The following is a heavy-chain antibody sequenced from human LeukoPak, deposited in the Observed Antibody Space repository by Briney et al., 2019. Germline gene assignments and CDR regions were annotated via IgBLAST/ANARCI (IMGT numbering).Heavy chain of an antibody. J-gene: IGHJ4*02. CDR1: GGAFSSYA. Sequence: GASVKVSCKASGGAFSSYAISWVRQAPGQGLEWMGRIIPIFGTANYAQKFQGRVTITADKSTSTAYMELSSLRSEDTAVYYCASQGAYYSSSWYTYWGQGTLVTVSS. CDR3: ASQGAYYSSSWYTY. CDR2: IIPIFGTA. V-gene: IGHV1-69*06. D-gene: IGHD6-13*01.